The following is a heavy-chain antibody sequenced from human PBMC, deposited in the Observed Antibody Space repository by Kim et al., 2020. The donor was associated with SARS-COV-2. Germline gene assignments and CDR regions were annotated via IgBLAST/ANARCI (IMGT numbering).Heavy chain of an antibody. CDR1: GFDFSDYA. V-gene: IGHV3-23*01. CDR3: VKDRVTFMSPLYFDF. CDR2: ISNSGSLI. J-gene: IGHJ4*02. D-gene: IGHD5-18*01. Sequence: GGSLRLSCAGSGFDFSDYALSWVRQIPGNGLEWVSAISNSGSLIYYADSVKGRFIISRDNSKNTVYLQMNGLRAEDTAIYYCVKDRVTFMSPLYFDFWGQGTRVTVSS.